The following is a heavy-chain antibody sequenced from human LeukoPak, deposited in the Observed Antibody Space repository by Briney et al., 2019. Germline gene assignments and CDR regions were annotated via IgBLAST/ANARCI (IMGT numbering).Heavy chain of an antibody. CDR2: INWSGGSA. Sequence: VKPGGSLRLSCAASGFTFDGYAMNWVRQGPGKGLECVAGINWSGGSAGYADSVKGRFTISRGNAENSLYLQMNSLRAEDTAVYYCARDITLTRGGRSDYWGPGTLVTVSA. V-gene: IGHV3-20*04. D-gene: IGHD3-10*01. J-gene: IGHJ4*02. CDR3: ARDITLTRGGRSDY. CDR1: GFTFDGYA.